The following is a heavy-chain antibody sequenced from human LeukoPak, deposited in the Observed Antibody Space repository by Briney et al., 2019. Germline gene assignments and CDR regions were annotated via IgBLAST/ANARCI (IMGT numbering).Heavy chain of an antibody. J-gene: IGHJ4*02. CDR2: ISYDGSNK. D-gene: IGHD6-19*01. Sequence: HPGGSLRLSCATSGFTFSDSWMNWVRQAPGKGLEWVAVISYDGSNKYYADSVKGRFTISRDNSKNTLYLQMNSLRAEDTAVYYCARALAVAGTDFDYWGQGTLVTVSS. CDR3: ARALAVAGTDFDY. CDR1: GFTFSDSW. V-gene: IGHV3-30-3*01.